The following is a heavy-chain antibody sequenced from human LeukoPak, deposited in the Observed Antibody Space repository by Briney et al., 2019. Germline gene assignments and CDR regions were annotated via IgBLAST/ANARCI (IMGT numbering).Heavy chain of an antibody. CDR1: GGSFSTYY. D-gene: IGHD2-15*01. CDR2: IYYSGST. CDR3: ARDSKVVGYCSGGSCYRAQPYYYYGMDV. Sequence: SETLSLTCAVYGGSFSTYYWSWIRQPPGKGLEWIGYIYYSGSTNYNPSLKSRVTISVDTSKNQFSLKLSSVTAADTAVYYCARDSKVVGYCSGGSCYRAQPYYYYGMDVWGQGTTVTVSS. V-gene: IGHV4-59*01. J-gene: IGHJ6*02.